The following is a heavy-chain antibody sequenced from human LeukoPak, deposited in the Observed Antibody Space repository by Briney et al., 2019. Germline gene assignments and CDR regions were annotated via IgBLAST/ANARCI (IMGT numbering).Heavy chain of an antibody. D-gene: IGHD3-22*01. CDR3: ARGDYYDSSGYLDY. V-gene: IGHV3-30*04. Sequence: GRSLRLSCAASGFTFSSYAMHWVRQAPGKGLEWVAVISYDGSNKYYADSVKGRFTISRDNSKNTLYLQMNSLRAEDTAVYYCARGDYYDSSGYLDYWGQGTLVTVSS. CDR1: GFTFSSYA. CDR2: ISYDGSNK. J-gene: IGHJ4*02.